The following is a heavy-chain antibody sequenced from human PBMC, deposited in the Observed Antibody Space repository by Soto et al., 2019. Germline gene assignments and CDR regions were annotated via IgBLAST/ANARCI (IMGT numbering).Heavy chain of an antibody. CDR2: IIPIFGTA. J-gene: IGHJ3*02. V-gene: IGHV1-69*13. Sequence: SVKVSCKASGGTSSSYAISWVRQAPGQGLEWMGGIIPIFGTANYAQKFQGRVTITADESTSTAYMELSSLRSEDTAVYYCARYPRGTFGGVSAFDIWGQGTMVTVSS. CDR1: GGTSSSYA. D-gene: IGHD3-16*01. CDR3: ARYPRGTFGGVSAFDI.